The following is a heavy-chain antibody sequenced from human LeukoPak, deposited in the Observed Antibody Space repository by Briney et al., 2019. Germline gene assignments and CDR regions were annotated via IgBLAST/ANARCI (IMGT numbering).Heavy chain of an antibody. CDR1: GGSISSSSYY. Sequence: PSETLSLTCTVSGGSISSSSYYWGWIRQPPGKGLEWIGSIYYSGSTYYNPSLKSRVTISVETSKNQFSLKLSSVTAADTAVYYCARRLYYKPVGYNWFDPWGQGTLVTVSS. CDR3: ARRLYYKPVGYNWFDP. V-gene: IGHV4-39*07. CDR2: IYYSGST. J-gene: IGHJ5*02. D-gene: IGHD3-22*01.